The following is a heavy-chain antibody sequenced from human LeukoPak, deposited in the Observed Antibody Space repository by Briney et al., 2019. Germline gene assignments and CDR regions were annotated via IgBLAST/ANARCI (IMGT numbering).Heavy chain of an antibody. D-gene: IGHD6-13*01. Sequence: SETLSLTCTVSGGSINNGGYYWSWIRQHPGKGLEWIGYIYYSGSSYYNPSLRSRVTISVDRSKNQFSLKLSSVTAADTAVYYCARDQYIAAAVSDAFDIWGQGTIVTVSS. CDR3: ARDQYIAAAVSDAFDI. J-gene: IGHJ3*02. V-gene: IGHV4-31*03. CDR1: GGSINNGGYY. CDR2: IYYSGSS.